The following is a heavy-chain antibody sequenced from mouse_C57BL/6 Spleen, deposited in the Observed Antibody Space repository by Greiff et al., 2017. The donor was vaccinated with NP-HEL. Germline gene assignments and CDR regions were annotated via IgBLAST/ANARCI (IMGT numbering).Heavy chain of an antibody. Sequence: EVKLQESGPELVKPGASVKISCKASGYSFTDYNMTWVKQSNGKSLEWIGVINPNYGTTSYNQKFKGKATLTVDQSASTAYMQLNSLTSEAPAVYYWAREKDDYGSSYHYAMDYWGQGTSVTVSS. V-gene: IGHV1-39*01. CDR3: AREKDDYGSSYHYAMDY. D-gene: IGHD1-1*01. CDR1: GYSFTDYN. J-gene: IGHJ4*01. CDR2: INPNYGTT.